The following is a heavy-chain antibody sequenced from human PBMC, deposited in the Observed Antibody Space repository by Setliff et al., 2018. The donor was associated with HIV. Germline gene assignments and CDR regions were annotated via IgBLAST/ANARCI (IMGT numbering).Heavy chain of an antibody. Sequence: PGGSLRLSCAASGFPSSAYIMNWVRQAPGKGLEWISYISGSSTTIYYADSVKGRFIISRDNAKNSLYLQMNSLRAEDTAVYYCAKKTAAYTSGSWLHYWGQGTLVTVSS. CDR3: AKKTAAYTSGSWLHY. V-gene: IGHV3-48*01. CDR1: GFPSSAYI. D-gene: IGHD3-10*01. J-gene: IGHJ4*02. CDR2: ISGSSTTI.